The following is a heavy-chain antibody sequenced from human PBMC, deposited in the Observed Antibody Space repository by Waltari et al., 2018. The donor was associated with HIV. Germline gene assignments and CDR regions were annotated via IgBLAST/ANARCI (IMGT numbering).Heavy chain of an antibody. CDR1: GFSFGSYA. Sequence: QVQLVESGGGVVQPGRSLRLSCAASGFSFGSYAMHWVRQAPGKGLEWVALISLGGRQTYYADSVKGRFIISRDNSKNTVYLQMNSLRGDDTAVYYCAKIGVSVEHLFSYFDYWGQGALVTVSS. J-gene: IGHJ4*02. CDR3: AKIGVSVEHLFSYFDY. V-gene: IGHV3-30-3*02. D-gene: IGHD1-1*01. CDR2: ISLGGRQT.